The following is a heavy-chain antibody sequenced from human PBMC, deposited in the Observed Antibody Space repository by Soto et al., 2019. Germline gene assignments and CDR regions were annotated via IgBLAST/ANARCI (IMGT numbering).Heavy chain of an antibody. CDR2: IYHSGST. CDR1: GGPISSYY. Sequence: SETLSLTFTVSGGPISSYYWSWIRQPPGKGLEWIGYIYHSGSTNYNPSLKSRVTISVDKSKNQFSLQLSSVTAADTAVYYCAKKGQLMDRGGEFYYYYYGRGDGGQGTAAT. J-gene: IGHJ6*02. V-gene: IGHV4-59*12. D-gene: IGHD3-10*01. CDR3: AKKGQLMDRGGEFYYYYYGRGD.